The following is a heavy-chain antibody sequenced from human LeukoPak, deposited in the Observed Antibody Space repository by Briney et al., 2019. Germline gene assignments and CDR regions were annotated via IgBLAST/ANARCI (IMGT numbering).Heavy chain of an antibody. CDR3: AKDNSGYPVPCFDY. CDR1: GFTFNNYV. Sequence: GGSLRLSCAASGFTFNNYVMSWVRQAPGKGLEWVSAISGSGGSTYYADSVKGRFTISRDNSKNTLYLQMNSLRAEDTAVYYCAKDNSGYPVPCFDYWGQGTLVTVSS. D-gene: IGHD3-22*01. CDR2: ISGSGGST. V-gene: IGHV3-23*01. J-gene: IGHJ4*02.